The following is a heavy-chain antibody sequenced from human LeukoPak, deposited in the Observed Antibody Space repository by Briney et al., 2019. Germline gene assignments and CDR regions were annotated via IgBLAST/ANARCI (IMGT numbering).Heavy chain of an antibody. V-gene: IGHV1-69*01. J-gene: IGHJ4*02. D-gene: IGHD3-10*01. Sequence: SVKVSCKASGGTFSSYAISWVRQAPGQGLEWMGGIIPIFGTANYAQKFQGRVTITADESTSTAYMELSSLRSEDTAVYYCARGGLLWFGDAFDYWGQGTLVTVSS. CDR1: GGTFSSYA. CDR2: IIPIFGTA. CDR3: ARGGLLWFGDAFDY.